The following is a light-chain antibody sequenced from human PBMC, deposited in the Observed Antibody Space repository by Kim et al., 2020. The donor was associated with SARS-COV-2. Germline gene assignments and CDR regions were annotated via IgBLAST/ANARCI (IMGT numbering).Light chain of an antibody. J-gene: IGKJ1*01. Sequence: SPRQRAALSCRARQRFNAFVPWYQHKPGHAPRLLIWGASPRISTIPARFSGSESGTEFTLTINSLQSEDLAFYYCQQYYNWPRTFGQGTKVDIK. CDR3: QQYYNWPRT. CDR1: QRFNAF. CDR2: GAS. V-gene: IGKV3-15*01.